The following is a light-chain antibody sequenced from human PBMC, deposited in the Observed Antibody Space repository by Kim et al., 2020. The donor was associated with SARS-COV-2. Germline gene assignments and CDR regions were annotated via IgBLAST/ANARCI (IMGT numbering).Light chain of an antibody. CDR2: GAS. CDR1: QSVSSNN. J-gene: IGKJ4*01. CDR3: QQSGSSPLT. V-gene: IGKV3-20*01. Sequence: SPGESATLPCRASQSVSSNNLAWYQQKPGQAPRFLIYGASTRATGIPDRFSGSGSGTDFTLTISRLEPEDFAVYYCQQSGSSPLTFGGGTKVDIK.